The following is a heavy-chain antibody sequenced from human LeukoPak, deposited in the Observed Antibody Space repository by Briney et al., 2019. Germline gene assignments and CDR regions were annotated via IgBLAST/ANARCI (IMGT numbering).Heavy chain of an antibody. D-gene: IGHD3-10*01. J-gene: IGHJ3*01. Sequence: GGSLRLSCAASGFTFSSYSMNWVRQAPGKGLEWVSSISSSSSYIYYADSVKGRFTISRDNAKNSLYLQMNSLRAEDTAVYYCARGLGYYGSGSYGGVWGQGTMVTVSS. CDR1: GFTFSSYS. CDR2: ISSSSSYI. V-gene: IGHV3-21*01. CDR3: ARGLGYYGSGSYGGV.